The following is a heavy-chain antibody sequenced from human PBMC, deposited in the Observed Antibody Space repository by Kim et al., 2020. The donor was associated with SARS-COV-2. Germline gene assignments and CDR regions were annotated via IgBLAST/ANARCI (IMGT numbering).Heavy chain of an antibody. Sequence: GGSLRLSCAASGFTFSSYVMSWVRQAPGKGLEWVSAISGSGSNTYYTDSVKGRLTISRDNSKNTLYLQMNSLRVEDTAVYYCARPSRPSSSRYYYYSDMDVWGQGTTVTVSS. CDR3: ARPSRPSSSRYYYYSDMDV. J-gene: IGHJ6*02. V-gene: IGHV3-23*01. CDR1: GFTFSSYV. D-gene: IGHD6-6*01. CDR2: ISGSGSNT.